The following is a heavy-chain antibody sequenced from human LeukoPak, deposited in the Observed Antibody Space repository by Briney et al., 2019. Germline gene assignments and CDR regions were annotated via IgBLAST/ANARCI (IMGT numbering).Heavy chain of an antibody. CDR3: ARGHLGYCSSTSCYGYYFDY. J-gene: IGHJ4*02. CDR2: IDHSGST. Sequence: PSETLFLTCAVYGGSFSGYYWSWIRQPPGKGLEWIGEIDHSGSTNYNPPLKSRVTISVDTSKNQFSLKLSSVTAADTAVYYCARGHLGYCSSTSCYGYYFDYWGQGTLVTVSS. D-gene: IGHD2-2*01. CDR1: GGSFSGYY. V-gene: IGHV4-34*01.